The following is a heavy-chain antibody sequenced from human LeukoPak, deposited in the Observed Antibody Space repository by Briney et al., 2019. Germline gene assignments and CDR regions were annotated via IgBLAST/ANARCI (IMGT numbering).Heavy chain of an antibody. Sequence: PSETLSLTCTVSGGSISSSSYYWGWIRQPPGKGLEWIGSIYHSGSTYYNPSLKSRVTVSVDTSKNQFSLKLSSVTAADTAVYYCAGSLGYCTSNVCYLKYWGQGTLVTVSS. D-gene: IGHD2-8*01. J-gene: IGHJ4*02. CDR3: AGSLGYCTSNVCYLKY. CDR2: IYHSGST. CDR1: GGSISSSSYY. V-gene: IGHV4-39*07.